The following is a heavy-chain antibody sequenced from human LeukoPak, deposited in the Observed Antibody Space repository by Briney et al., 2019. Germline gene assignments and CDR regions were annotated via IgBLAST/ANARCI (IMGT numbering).Heavy chain of an antibody. Sequence: GGSLRLSCAASGFTFSSYWMSWVRQAPGKGLEWVSSISGGETTYYADSAKGRFTISRDNSQNTLYLQMNSLRAEDTAVYYCARDYADYVGYFFFDYWGQGTLVTVSS. J-gene: IGHJ4*02. CDR2: ISGGETT. D-gene: IGHD4-17*01. V-gene: IGHV3-23*01. CDR3: ARDYADYVGYFFFDY. CDR1: GFTFSSYW.